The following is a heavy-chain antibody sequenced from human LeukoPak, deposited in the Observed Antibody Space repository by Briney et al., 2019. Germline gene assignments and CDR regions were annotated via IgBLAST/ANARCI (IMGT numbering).Heavy chain of an antibody. CDR2: IYHSGST. Sequence: PSETLSLTCAVSGGSISSGGYSWSWIRQPPGKGLEWIGYIYHSGSTYYNPSLKSRVTISVDRSKNQFSLKLSSVTAADTAVYYCARSDSSGYRYREFDYWGQGTLVTVSS. J-gene: IGHJ4*02. D-gene: IGHD3-22*01. CDR1: GGSISSGGYS. V-gene: IGHV4-30-2*01. CDR3: ARSDSSGYRYREFDY.